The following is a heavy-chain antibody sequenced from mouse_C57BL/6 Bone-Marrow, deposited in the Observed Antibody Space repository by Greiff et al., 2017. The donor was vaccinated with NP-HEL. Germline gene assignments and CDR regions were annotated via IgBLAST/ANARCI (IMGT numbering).Heavy chain of an antibody. V-gene: IGHV1-81*01. CDR3: ARGED. Sequence: VQLQESGAGLVQPAASVKLSCSASGYTFTSSGISWVKLRTRQGIEWIGVIYPRSGNTYYNEKFKGKATLTADKSSSTAYMALRSLTSEDSAVYFCARGEDWGQGTSVTVSS. CDR1: GYTFTSSG. J-gene: IGHJ4*01. CDR2: IYPRSGNT.